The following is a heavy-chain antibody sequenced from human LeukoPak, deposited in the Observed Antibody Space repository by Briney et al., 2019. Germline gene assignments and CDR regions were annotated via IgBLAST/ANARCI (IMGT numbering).Heavy chain of an antibody. CDR3: ARDRADFWSGYSPYYFDY. D-gene: IGHD3-3*01. CDR1: GYTFTSYY. J-gene: IGHJ4*02. V-gene: IGHV1-46*01. CDR2: INPSGCST. Sequence: ASVKVSCKASGYTFTSYYMHWVRQAPGQGREWMGIINPSGCSTSYAQKFEGRVTMTRDTSTSTVYMELSSLRSDDTAVYYYARDRADFWSGYSPYYFDYWGQGTLVTVSS.